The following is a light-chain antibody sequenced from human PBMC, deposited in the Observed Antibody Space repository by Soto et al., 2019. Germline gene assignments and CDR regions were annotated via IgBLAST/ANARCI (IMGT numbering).Light chain of an antibody. CDR3: QQYNKWPPYT. J-gene: IGKJ2*01. CDR1: QSVSSN. Sequence: EIVMTQSPANLSVSPGERATLSCRASQSVSSNLAWYQQKPGQGPRLLIYGASTRATSIPARFSGSGSGTEFPLTINSLQSEDFAVYYCQQYNKWPPYTFGQGTKREIK. CDR2: GAS. V-gene: IGKV3-15*01.